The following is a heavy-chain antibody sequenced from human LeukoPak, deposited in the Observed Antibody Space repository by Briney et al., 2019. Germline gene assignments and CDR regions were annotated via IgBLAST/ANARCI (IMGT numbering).Heavy chain of an antibody. CDR2: IKSKTDGGTT. J-gene: IGHJ4*02. CDR1: GFTSSNAW. D-gene: IGHD2-15*01. CDR3: TTDRGYCSGGSCYYGAFDY. Sequence: GGSLRLSCAASGFTSSNAWMSWVRQAPGKGLEWVGRIKSKTDGGTTDYAAPVKGRFTISRDDSKNTLYLQMNSLKTEDTAVYSCTTDRGYCSGGSCYYGAFDYWGQGTLVTVSS. V-gene: IGHV3-15*01.